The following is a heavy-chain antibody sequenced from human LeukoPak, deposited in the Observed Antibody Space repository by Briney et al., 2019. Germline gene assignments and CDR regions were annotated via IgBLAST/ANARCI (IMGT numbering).Heavy chain of an antibody. CDR3: ATLPFIERAPPNAFDI. D-gene: IGHD2-15*01. CDR2: ISSSGSTI. V-gene: IGHV3-48*03. Sequence: PGGSLRLSCAASGFTFSSYEMNWVRQAPGKGLEWVSYISSSGSTIYYADSVKGRFTISRDNAKNSLYLQMNSLRAEDTAVYYCATLPFIERAPPNAFDIWGQGTMVTVSS. J-gene: IGHJ3*02. CDR1: GFTFSSYE.